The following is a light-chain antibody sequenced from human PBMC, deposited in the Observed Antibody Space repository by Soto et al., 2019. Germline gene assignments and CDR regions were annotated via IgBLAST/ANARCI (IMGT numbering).Light chain of an antibody. J-gene: IGKJ1*01. CDR2: RAF. V-gene: IGKV3-15*01. CDR3: LQYHNLWA. Sequence: ILMPQSPSTVPVSPGKSATLSCRASQNIYYNVASYQHRPGQAPRLLIYRAFTRAPGVPDRFSGSGSGTEFTLTISSLQPEDFTVYSCLQYHNLWAFGQGTKVDIK. CDR1: QNIYYN.